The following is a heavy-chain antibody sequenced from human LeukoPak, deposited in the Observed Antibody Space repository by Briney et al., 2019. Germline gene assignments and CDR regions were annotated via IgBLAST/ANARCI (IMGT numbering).Heavy chain of an antibody. CDR2: ISSSGSTI. CDR3: ARDDYGDLGY. V-gene: IGHV3-48*03. D-gene: IGHD4-17*01. J-gene: IGHJ4*02. CDR1: GFTFSSYE. Sequence: PGGSLRLSCAASGFTFSSYEMNWVRQAPGKGLEWVSYISSSGSTIYYADSAKGRFTISRDNAKNSLYLQMNSLRAADTAVYYCARDDYGDLGYWGQGTLVTVSS.